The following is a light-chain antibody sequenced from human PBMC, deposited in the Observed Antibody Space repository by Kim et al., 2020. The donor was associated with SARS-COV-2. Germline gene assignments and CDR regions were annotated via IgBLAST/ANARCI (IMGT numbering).Light chain of an antibody. CDR3: QSYDSGLSCWV. Sequence: QSVLTQPPSVSGAPGQRVTISCTGSTSNIGTGYSVHWYQQLPGAAPKVVIYNNSNRPSGVPDRFSGSKSGTSASLAITGLQADDEAEYYCQSYDSGLSCWVCGRWTQLPVL. CDR1: TSNIGTGYS. J-gene: IGLJ3*02. CDR2: NNS. V-gene: IGLV1-40*01.